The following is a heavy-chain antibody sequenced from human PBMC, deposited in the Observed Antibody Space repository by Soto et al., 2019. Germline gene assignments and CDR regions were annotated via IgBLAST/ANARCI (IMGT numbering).Heavy chain of an antibody. V-gene: IGHV1-3*01. D-gene: IGHD4-17*01. J-gene: IGHJ4*02. CDR3: ARDPGTAAPLRAYNFDY. CDR1: RYSFTTYA. CDR2: INAGNGDT. Sequence: ASVKVSCKASRYSFTTYALHWVRQAPGQRLEWMGWINAGNGDTKYSEKFQGRVTITRDTSANTAYMELSSLRSEDTSVYYCARDPGTAAPLRAYNFDYWGQGTLVTVSS.